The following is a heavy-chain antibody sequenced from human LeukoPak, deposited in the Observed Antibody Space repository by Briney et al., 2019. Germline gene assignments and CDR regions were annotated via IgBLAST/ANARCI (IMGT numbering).Heavy chain of an antibody. CDR3: ASGRAAVGTGYYFDY. CDR2: ISYDGCNK. V-gene: IGHV3-30-3*01. CDR1: GFTFSSYA. Sequence: GGSLRLSCAASGFTFSSYAMHWVRQAPGKGLEWVAVISYDGCNKYYADSVKGRFTISRDNPKNTLYLQMNSLRAEDTAVYFCASGRAAVGTGYYFDYWGQGTLVTVSS. J-gene: IGHJ4*02. D-gene: IGHD6-13*01.